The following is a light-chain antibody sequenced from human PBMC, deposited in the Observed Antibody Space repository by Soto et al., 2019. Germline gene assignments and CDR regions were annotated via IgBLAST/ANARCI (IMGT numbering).Light chain of an antibody. CDR3: QSYDSSLSGWV. V-gene: IGLV1-40*01. CDR1: RSNIGAAYD. J-gene: IGLJ3*02. CDR2: GNN. Sequence: QSVLTQPPSVSGAPGQKVTISCTRSRSNIGAAYDVHWYQHLPGTAPKLLIYGNNNRPSGVPDRFSGSKSGTSASLAITGXXXXXXXXXYCQSYDSSLSGWVFGGGTKVTV.